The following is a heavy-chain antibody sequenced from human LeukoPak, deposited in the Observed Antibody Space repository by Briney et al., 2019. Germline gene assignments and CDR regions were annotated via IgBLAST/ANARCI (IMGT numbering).Heavy chain of an antibody. CDR2: IIPIFGTA. Sequence: ASVKVSCKASGGAFSSYAISWVRQAPGQGLEWMGGIIPIFGTANYAQKFQGRVTITADKSTTTAYMELSSLRSEDTAVYYCARSSIIAAAGPYYFDYWGQGTLVTVSS. V-gene: IGHV1-69*06. J-gene: IGHJ4*02. D-gene: IGHD6-13*01. CDR3: ARSSIIAAAGPYYFDY. CDR1: GGAFSSYA.